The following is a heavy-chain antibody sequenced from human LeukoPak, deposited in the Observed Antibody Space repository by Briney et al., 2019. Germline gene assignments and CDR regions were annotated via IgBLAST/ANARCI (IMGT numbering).Heavy chain of an antibody. CDR1: GYTFIGYY. Sequence: ASVTVSCKSSGYTFIGYYMHWVRQAPGQGLEWMGWINPKNGGANYTPSFQGRVTITRERSISTVYMELTRLTSDDTAVYYCARASFWESPINWFDPWGQGTLVTVSS. D-gene: IGHD3-16*01. V-gene: IGHV1-2*07. CDR3: ARASFWESPINWFDP. CDR2: INPKNGGA. J-gene: IGHJ5*02.